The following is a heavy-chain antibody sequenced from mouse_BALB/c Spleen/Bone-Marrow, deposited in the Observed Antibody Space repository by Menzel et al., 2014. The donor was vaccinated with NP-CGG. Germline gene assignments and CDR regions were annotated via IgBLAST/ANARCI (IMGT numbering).Heavy chain of an antibody. J-gene: IGHJ1*01. Sequence: LQESGPGLVQPSQSLSITCTVSGFSLTSYGVHWVRQSPGKGLEWLGVIWSGGSTDYNAAFISRLSISKDNSKSQVFFKMNSLQANDTAIYYCARNYYGSSYWYFDVWGAGTTVTVSS. D-gene: IGHD1-1*01. CDR2: IWSGGST. CDR1: GFSLTSYG. CDR3: ARNYYGSSYWYFDV. V-gene: IGHV2-2*02.